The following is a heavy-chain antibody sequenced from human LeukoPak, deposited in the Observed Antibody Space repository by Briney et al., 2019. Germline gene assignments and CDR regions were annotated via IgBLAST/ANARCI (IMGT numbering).Heavy chain of an antibody. J-gene: IGHJ6*03. Sequence: SETLSLTCAVYGGSFSGYYWTWIRQTPEEGLEWIGEMNPSGSTNYNPSLKSRVTISVDTSKNQFSLELSSVTAADTAVYYCARGRQDVTMIVVVMTAVSYYLDVWGKGATVTVS. D-gene: IGHD3-22*01. CDR1: GGSFSGYY. CDR2: MNPSGST. V-gene: IGHV4-34*01. CDR3: ARGRQDVTMIVVVMTAVSYYLDV.